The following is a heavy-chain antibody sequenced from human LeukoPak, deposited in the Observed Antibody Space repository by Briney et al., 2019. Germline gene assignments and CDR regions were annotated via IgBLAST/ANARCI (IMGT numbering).Heavy chain of an antibody. D-gene: IGHD3-22*01. CDR3: ARDRGTYYYDSSGSANAFDI. Sequence: LQTLSLTCAISGDSVSSNSAAWNWIRQSPSRGLEWLGRTYYRSKWYNDYAVSVKSRITINPYTSKNQFSLQLNSVTPEDTAVYYCARDRGTYYYDSSGSANAFDIWGQGTMVTVSS. J-gene: IGHJ3*02. CDR2: TYYRSKWYN. V-gene: IGHV6-1*01. CDR1: GDSVSSNSAA.